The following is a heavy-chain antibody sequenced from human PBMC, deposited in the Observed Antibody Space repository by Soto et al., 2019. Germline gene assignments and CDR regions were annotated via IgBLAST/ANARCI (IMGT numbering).Heavy chain of an antibody. D-gene: IGHD4-4*01. V-gene: IGHV3-23*01. CDR2: ISGSGRST. J-gene: IGHJ4*02. Sequence: PGGSLRLSCAASGFTFSSYAMGWVRQAPGKGLEWVSTISGSGRSTYYPDSVKGRFTISRDNSKDTVYLQMDSLRAEDTALYYCAKDLRADRPYIPHFDYWGQGTLVTVSS. CDR3: AKDLRADRPYIPHFDY. CDR1: GFTFSSYA.